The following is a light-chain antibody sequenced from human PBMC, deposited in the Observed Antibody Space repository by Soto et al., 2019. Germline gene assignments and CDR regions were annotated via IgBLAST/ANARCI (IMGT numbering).Light chain of an antibody. CDR1: QGISSF. V-gene: IGKV1-8*01. Sequence: IRMTQSPSSFSASTGDRVTITCRASQGISSFLAWYQQKSGKAPKLLMYAASTLQSGVPSRFSGSGSGTDFTFTISSLQSEDFATYYCQQYYLYPRTFGQGTKVEIK. CDR2: AAS. J-gene: IGKJ1*01. CDR3: QQYYLYPRT.